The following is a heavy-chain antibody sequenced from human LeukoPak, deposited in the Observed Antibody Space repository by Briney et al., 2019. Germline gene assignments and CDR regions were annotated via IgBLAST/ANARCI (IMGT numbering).Heavy chain of an antibody. Sequence: ASVKVSCKASGYIFTSYGISWVRQAPGQGLEWMGWISAYNGNTNYAQKLQGRVTMTTDTSTSTAYMELRSLRSDDTAVYYCARDGPYNWNDVNWLDPWGQGTLVTVSS. V-gene: IGHV1-18*01. CDR1: GYIFTSYG. CDR3: ARDGPYNWNDVNWLDP. J-gene: IGHJ5*02. CDR2: ISAYNGNT. D-gene: IGHD1-20*01.